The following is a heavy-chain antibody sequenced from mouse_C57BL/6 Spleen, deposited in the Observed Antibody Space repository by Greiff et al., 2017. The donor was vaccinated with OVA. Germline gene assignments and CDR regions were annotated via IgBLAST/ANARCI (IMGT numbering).Heavy chain of an antibody. CDR2: ILPGSGST. CDR1: GYTFTGYW. V-gene: IGHV1-9*01. J-gene: IGHJ3*01. CDR3: ASYSNYVWFAY. Sequence: QVQLKQSGAELMKPGASVKLSCKATGYTFTGYWIEWVKQRPGHGLEWIGEILPGSGSTNYNEKFKGKATFTADTSSNTAYMQLSSLTTEDSAIYYCASYSNYVWFAYWGQGTLVTVSA. D-gene: IGHD2-5*01.